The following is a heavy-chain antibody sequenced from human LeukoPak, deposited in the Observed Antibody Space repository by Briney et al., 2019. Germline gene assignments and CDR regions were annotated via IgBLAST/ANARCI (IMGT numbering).Heavy chain of an antibody. CDR2: IKYDGSEK. D-gene: IGHD3-16*01. V-gene: IGHV3-7*01. CDR1: GFTFTTYW. CDR3: ARSYGAPDY. J-gene: IGHJ4*02. Sequence: GGSLRLSCAASGFTFTTYWMNWVRKAPGKGLEWVASIKYDGSEKYYVDSVKGRFTISRDNAKNSLYLQMNSLRAEDSAVYYCARSYGAPDYWGQGTLVTVSS.